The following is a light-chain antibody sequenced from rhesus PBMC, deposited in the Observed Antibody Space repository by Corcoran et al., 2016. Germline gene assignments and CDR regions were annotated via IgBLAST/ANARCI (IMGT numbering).Light chain of an antibody. J-gene: IGKJ3*01. CDR1: QGISSY. CDR3: QQRNTFPFT. Sequence: DIQLTQSPSSLSASVGDRVTITCRASQGISSYLAWYQQKSGKAPKLLIFGASSLQSGVPSRFSGIGSGLEFTLTISRLHPEDFATYYCQQRNTFPFTFGPGTKLDIK. CDR2: GAS. V-gene: IGKV1-38*01.